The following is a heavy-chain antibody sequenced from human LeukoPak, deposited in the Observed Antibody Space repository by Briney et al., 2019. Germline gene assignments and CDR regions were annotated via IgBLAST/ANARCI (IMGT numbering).Heavy chain of an antibody. CDR3: ARDSSDYYYYYGMDV. CDR1: GGSVSSGSYY. V-gene: IGHV4-61*01. D-gene: IGHD2-21*02. J-gene: IGHJ6*04. Sequence: PSETLSLTCTVSGGSVSSGSYYWSWIRQPPGKGLEWIGYIYYSGSTNYNPSLKSRVTISVDTSKNQFSLKLSSVTAADTAVYCCARDSSDYYYYYGMDVWGKGTTVTVSS. CDR2: IYYSGST.